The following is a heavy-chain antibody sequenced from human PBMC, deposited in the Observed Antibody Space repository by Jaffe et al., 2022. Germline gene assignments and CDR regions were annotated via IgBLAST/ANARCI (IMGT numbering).Heavy chain of an antibody. Sequence: QVQLVESGGGVVQPGGSLRLSCAASGFTFSSYGMHWVRQAPGKGLEWVAFIRYDGSNKYYADSVKGRFTISRDNSKNTLYLQMNSLRAEDTAVYYCAKDGVGGWFDPWGQGTLVTVSS. D-gene: IGHD3-3*01. J-gene: IGHJ5*02. CDR2: IRYDGSNK. CDR1: GFTFSSYG. CDR3: AKDGVGGWFDP. V-gene: IGHV3-30*02.